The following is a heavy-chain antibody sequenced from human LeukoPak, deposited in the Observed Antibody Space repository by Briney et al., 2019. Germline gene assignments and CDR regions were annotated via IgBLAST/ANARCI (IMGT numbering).Heavy chain of an antibody. CDR3: ARHGPCSGGTCYDY. J-gene: IGHJ4*02. Sequence: SETLSLTCAVYGGSFSGYYWSWIRKPPGKGLDHIGYISYNGGTNYNPSLTSRVTRSVDTSKNQFSLRLSSVTAADTAVYYCARHGPCSGGTCYDYWGQGTLVTVSS. CDR2: ISYNGGT. D-gene: IGHD2-15*01. CDR1: GGSFSGYY. V-gene: IGHV4-59*08.